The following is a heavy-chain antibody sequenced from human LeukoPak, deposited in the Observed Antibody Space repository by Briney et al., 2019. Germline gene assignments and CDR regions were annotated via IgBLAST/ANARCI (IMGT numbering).Heavy chain of an antibody. CDR1: GFTVSSYD. CDR2: IGTAGDT. CDR3: ARNILDSSGYTIYGMDV. D-gene: IGHD3-22*01. J-gene: IGHJ6*02. V-gene: IGHV3-13*01. Sequence: GGSLRLSCAASGFTVSSYDMHWVRQATGKGLEWVSAIGTAGDTYYPGSVKGRFTISRENAKNSLYLQMNSLRAGDTAVYYCARNILDSSGYTIYGMDVWGQGTTVTVSS.